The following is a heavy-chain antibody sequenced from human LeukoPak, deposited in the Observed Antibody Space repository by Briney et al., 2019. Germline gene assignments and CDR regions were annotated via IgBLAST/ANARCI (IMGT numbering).Heavy chain of an antibody. V-gene: IGHV4-59*08. CDR2: VYHDGTT. D-gene: IGHD3-9*01. J-gene: IGHJ4*02. CDR1: SVYTGSYY. CDR3: VRRRNYDILTGLGDYFDK. Sequence: TSETMSLTCTVSSVYTGSYYWSWIRQLPGKGLEWIGYVYHDGTTNYNPSLKSRVTMSVDTSKNQISLRLSFVTAADTAVYYCVRRRNYDILTGLGDYFDKWGQGTLVTVSS.